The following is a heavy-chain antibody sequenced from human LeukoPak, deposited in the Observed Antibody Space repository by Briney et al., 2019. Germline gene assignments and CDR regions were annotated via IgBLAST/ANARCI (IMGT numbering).Heavy chain of an antibody. D-gene: IGHD3-22*01. CDR1: EDTLRNFA. V-gene: IGHV1-69*06. Sequence: SVKVSCKTTEDTLRNFAFSWVRQAPGQGLEWLGGIIPMIATASYSQKFQGRVSINADKSTNTVYMELSSLKLEDTAVYYCARGAGWLYDWGQGTLVIVSS. CDR2: IIPMIATA. J-gene: IGHJ4*02. CDR3: ARGAGWLYD.